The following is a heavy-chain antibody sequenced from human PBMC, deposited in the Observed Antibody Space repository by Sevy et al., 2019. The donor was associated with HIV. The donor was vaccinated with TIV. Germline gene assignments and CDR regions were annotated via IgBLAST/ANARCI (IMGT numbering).Heavy chain of an antibody. CDR3: ARDPTYYDFWSGYYTGFDP. Sequence: ASVKVSCKASGGTFSSYAISWVRQAPGQGLEWMGGLIPIVGTANYAQKFQGRVTITADESTSTAYMELSSLRSEDTAVYYCARDPTYYDFWSGYYTGFDPWDQGTLVTVSS. CDR2: LIPIVGTA. V-gene: IGHV1-69*13. D-gene: IGHD3-3*01. J-gene: IGHJ5*02. CDR1: GGTFSSYA.